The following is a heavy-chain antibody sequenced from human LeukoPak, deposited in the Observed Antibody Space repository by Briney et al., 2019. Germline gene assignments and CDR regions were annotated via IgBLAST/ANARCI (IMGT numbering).Heavy chain of an antibody. CDR1: GYSFTSYW. CDR2: IYPGDSDT. V-gene: IGHV5-51*01. Sequence: GESLKISCKGSGYSFTSYWIGWVRQMPGKGLEWMGIIYPGDSDTRYSPSLQGQITISADKSISTAYLQWSSLKASDTAMYYCVRVQNGRHFGYSGQGTLVTVYS. D-gene: IGHD1-1*01. CDR3: VRVQNGRHFGY. J-gene: IGHJ4*02.